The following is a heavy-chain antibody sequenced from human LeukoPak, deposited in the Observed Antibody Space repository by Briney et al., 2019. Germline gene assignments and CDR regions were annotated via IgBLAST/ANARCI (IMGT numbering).Heavy chain of an antibody. CDR1: GSSLSTSGVG. CDR3: ARDYCSTTSCYQGWFDP. V-gene: IGHV2-5*02. J-gene: IGHJ5*02. D-gene: IGHD2-2*01. CDR2: IYWDDNK. Sequence: SGPTLVNPTQTLTLTCSFSGSSLSTSGVGVGWIRQPPGKALEWLALIYWDDNKRYSPSLGSRLTITKDTSKNQVVLIMTNMDPVDTATYFCARDYCSTTSCYQGWFDPWGQGTLVTVSS.